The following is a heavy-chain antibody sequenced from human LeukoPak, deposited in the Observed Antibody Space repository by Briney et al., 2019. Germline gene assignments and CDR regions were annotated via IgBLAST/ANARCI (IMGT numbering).Heavy chain of an antibody. CDR1: GGSIRSSSYY. CDR3: ARDGDILSEFDP. V-gene: IGHV4-39*02. CDR2: IYNSGYT. D-gene: IGHD2-21*01. Sequence: SETLSLTCTVSGGSIRSSSYYWGWIRQPPGKGLEWIGSIYNSGYTYYNPSLESRVTISVDTSKNQFSLKLSSVTAADTAVYYCARDGDILSEFDPWGQGTLVTVSS. J-gene: IGHJ5*02.